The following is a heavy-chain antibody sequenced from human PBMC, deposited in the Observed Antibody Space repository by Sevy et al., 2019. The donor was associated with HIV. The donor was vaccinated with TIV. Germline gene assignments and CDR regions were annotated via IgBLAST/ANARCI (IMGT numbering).Heavy chain of an antibody. CDR1: GFTFDDYG. CDR2: INWNGGST. J-gene: IGHJ6*02. CDR3: ARDSPYYDILTGYYHYYYYGMDV. V-gene: IGHV3-20*04. Sequence: GGSLRLSCAASGFTFDDYGMSWVRQAPGKGLEWVSGINWNGGSTGYADSVKGRFTISKDNAKNSLYLQMNSLRAEDTALYYWARDSPYYDILTGYYHYYYYGMDVWGQGTTVTAP. D-gene: IGHD3-9*01.